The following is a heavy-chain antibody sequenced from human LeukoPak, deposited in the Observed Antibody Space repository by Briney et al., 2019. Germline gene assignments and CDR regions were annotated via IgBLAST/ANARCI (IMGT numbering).Heavy chain of an antibody. CDR2: IYPGDSDI. J-gene: IGHJ1*01. CDR1: GYIFTTYW. CDR3: ARLEKGTMIY. Sequence: GESLHISCKGSGYIFTTYWIGWVRQMPGKGLEWMGIIYPGDSDIRYSPSFQGQVTFSADKSISTAYLQWSSLKASDTAMYYRARLEKGTMIYWGQGTLVTVSS. V-gene: IGHV5-51*01. D-gene: IGHD3-22*01.